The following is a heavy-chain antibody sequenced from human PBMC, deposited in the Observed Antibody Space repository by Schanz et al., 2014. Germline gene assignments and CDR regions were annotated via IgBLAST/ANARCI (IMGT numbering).Heavy chain of an antibody. J-gene: IGHJ5*02. V-gene: IGHV3-23*01. CDR1: GFIFDDYG. CDR2: LTGSGGGT. D-gene: IGHD6-6*01. CDR3: ARGSSASLSRVWFDL. Sequence: EVLLLESGGRVERPGGSLRLSCAASGFIFDDYGMNWVRQAPGKGLEWVSSLTGSGGGTYYADSVRGRFAISRDNSKNTLYLEMNSLRAGDTAFYHCARGSSASLSRVWFDLWGQGTLVTVSS.